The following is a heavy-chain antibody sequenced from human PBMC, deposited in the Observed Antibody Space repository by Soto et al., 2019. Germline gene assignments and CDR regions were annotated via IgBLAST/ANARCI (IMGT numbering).Heavy chain of an antibody. J-gene: IGHJ2*01. Sequence: PSETLSLTCKVSGTSVRHFYWSWTRQSAGKGLEWIGRIYSTGTTNFNPSLKSRLTMSMDMSKNQVSLNLTSVTAADTAVYYCVRDRADFSSTYYHYFSVWGRGTLVTVSS. CDR3: VRDRADFSSTYYHYFSV. V-gene: IGHV4-4*07. CDR1: GTSVRHFY. D-gene: IGHD6-13*01. CDR2: IYSTGTT.